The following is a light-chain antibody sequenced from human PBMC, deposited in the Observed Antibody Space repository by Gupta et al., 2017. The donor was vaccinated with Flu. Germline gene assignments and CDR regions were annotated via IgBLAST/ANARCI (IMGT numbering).Light chain of an antibody. V-gene: IGLV1-51*01. Sequence: QSVLTQPPPVSAAPGQKVTISSSGSSSNIGNNYVSWYRQLPGAAPKLLIYDNNKRPSGIPERISGAKSGTSATLGITELQTGDEADYYCATWSSGLSSWVFGGGTKLTVL. CDR2: DNN. CDR3: ATWSSGLSSWV. CDR1: SSNIGNNY. J-gene: IGLJ3*02.